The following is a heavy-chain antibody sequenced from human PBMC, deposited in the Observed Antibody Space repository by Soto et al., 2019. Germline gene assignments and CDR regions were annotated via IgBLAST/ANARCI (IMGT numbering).Heavy chain of an antibody. V-gene: IGHV4-59*11. J-gene: IGHJ5*02. Sequence: TVSSGYSGGLFWSWISQTPGKELELIAYIHYTGSSYYNPSLKSRVTISIDTSKNQFSLKLSSVSDADTAVYYCAKVGRIAAAGTWFHPWGQGTLVTV. CDR3: AKVGRIAAAGTWFHP. D-gene: IGHD6-13*01. CDR2: IHYTGSS. CDR1: SGYSGGLF.